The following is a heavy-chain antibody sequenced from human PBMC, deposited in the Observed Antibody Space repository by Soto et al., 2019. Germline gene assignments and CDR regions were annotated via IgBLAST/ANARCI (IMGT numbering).Heavy chain of an antibody. D-gene: IGHD6-13*01. CDR1: GYTFTNYW. CDR3: ATHGSNWYWDC. V-gene: IGHV5-51*03. Sequence: EVQLVQSGAEVKKTGESLRISCQGSGYTFTNYWIGWVRQMPGKGLEWMGIIYPGNSETRYSPSFQGQVTISADKSINTAFLQWSSLKASDTAMYYCATHGSNWYWDCWGQGTLVTVSS. CDR2: IYPGNSET. J-gene: IGHJ4*02.